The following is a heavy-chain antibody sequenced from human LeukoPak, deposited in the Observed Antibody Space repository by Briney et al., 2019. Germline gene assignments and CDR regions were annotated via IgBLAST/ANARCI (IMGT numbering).Heavy chain of an antibody. Sequence: PGGSLRLSCVASGFTFSRHGMNWVRQAPGKGLEWVSGISPRGDIKYYVDSVKGRFTVSRDNSKNTLYLQINSLRDEDTAVYYCARYYYGSGSYLPRFDYWGQGTLVTVSS. V-gene: IGHV3-23*01. CDR2: ISPRGDIK. J-gene: IGHJ4*02. CDR3: ARYYYGSGSYLPRFDY. D-gene: IGHD3-10*01. CDR1: GFTFSRHG.